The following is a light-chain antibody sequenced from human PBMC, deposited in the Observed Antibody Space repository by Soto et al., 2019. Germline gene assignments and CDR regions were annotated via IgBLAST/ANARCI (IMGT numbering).Light chain of an antibody. V-gene: IGKV3-15*01. Sequence: EIVMTQSPATLSASPGEGATLSCKAGQNVYNNLAWYQQRPGQPPRLLIYDASTRATGISARFSGSGYGTEFTLTIFSLQSEDFAVYFCQQCRIWALTFGGGTKVDIK. J-gene: IGKJ4*01. CDR2: DAS. CDR3: QQCRIWALT. CDR1: QNVYNN.